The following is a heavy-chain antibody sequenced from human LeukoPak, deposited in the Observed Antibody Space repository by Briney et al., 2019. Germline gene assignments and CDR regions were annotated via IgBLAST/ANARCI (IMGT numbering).Heavy chain of an antibody. J-gene: IGHJ4*02. D-gene: IGHD3-22*01. CDR2: IWYDGSNI. Sequence: GGSLRLSCAASGLSFSSHGMHWVRQAPGKGLEWVAVIWYDGSNIYYADSVKGRFTISRDNSKNTLYLQMNSLRAEDAALYYCARARNDYDSNGFSVLDYWGQGTLVTVSS. CDR1: GLSFSSHG. V-gene: IGHV3-33*01. CDR3: ARARNDYDSNGFSVLDY.